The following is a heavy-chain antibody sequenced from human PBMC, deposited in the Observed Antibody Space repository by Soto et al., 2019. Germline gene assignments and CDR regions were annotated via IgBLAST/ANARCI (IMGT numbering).Heavy chain of an antibody. J-gene: IGHJ4*02. CDR1: GCSISSYY. D-gene: IGHD5-12*01. V-gene: IGHV4-59*01. CDR2: VYFSGSA. CDR3: ARHIASQYCSVNSCYGAFDY. Sequence: SESLSLPGPGSGCSISSYYWRWIRQPPGKGLEYIGYVYFSGSANYNPSLKSRVTISLDASKNQLSLKLTSVTAADTAIYYCARHIASQYCSVNSCYGAFDYWGQGTLVTVSS.